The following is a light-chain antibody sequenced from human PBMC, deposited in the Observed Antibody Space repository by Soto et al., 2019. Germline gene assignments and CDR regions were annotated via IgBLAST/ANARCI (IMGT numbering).Light chain of an antibody. CDR3: QKHGSSPPWT. CDR1: QSVSCTY. J-gene: IGKJ1*01. V-gene: IGKV3-20*01. Sequence: EIGLTQSPGTLSLSPGERATLSCRASQSVSCTYLAWYQQKLGQAPRLLIYGASSRATGIPDRFSGSGSGTDFTLTISRLEPKDVAAYYCQKHGSSPPWTFVQGTKVEIK. CDR2: GAS.